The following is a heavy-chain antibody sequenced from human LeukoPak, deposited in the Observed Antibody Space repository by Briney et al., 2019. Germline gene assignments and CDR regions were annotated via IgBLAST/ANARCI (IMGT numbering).Heavy chain of an antibody. V-gene: IGHV4-39*07. J-gene: IGHJ4*02. D-gene: IGHD6-19*01. CDR1: GGSISSSSYY. CDR3: AREVAVAGSDY. Sequence: ASETLSLTCTVSGGSISSSSYYWGWIRQPPVKGLEWIGSIYYSGSTYYNPSLKSRVTISVDTSKNQFSLKLSSVTSADTAVYYCAREVAVAGSDYWGQGTLVTVSS. CDR2: IYYSGST.